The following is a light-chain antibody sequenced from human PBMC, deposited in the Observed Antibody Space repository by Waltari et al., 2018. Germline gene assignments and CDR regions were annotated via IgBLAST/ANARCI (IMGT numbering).Light chain of an antibody. Sequence: QSALPQPASVSGSPGQSITISCTGTSSDVGGYNYVSWYQQHPGKAPKLMIYDVSNRPSGVSNRFSGSKSGNTASLTISGLQAEDEADYYCSSYTSSSTRVFGGGTKLTVL. CDR2: DVS. V-gene: IGLV2-14*03. CDR1: SSDVGGYNY. CDR3: SSYTSSSTRV. J-gene: IGLJ2*01.